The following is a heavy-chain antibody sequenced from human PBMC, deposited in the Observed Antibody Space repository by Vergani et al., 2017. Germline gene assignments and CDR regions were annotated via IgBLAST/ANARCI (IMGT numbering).Heavy chain of an antibody. CDR1: GFTFSSYS. CDR3: ARDGMVPYYDISGCFFDY. J-gene: IGHJ4*02. V-gene: IGHV3-21*01. CDR2: ISSSSSYI. Sequence: EVQLVESGGGLVKPGGSLRLSCAASGFTFSSYSMNWVRQAPGKGLEWVSSISSSSSYIYYADSVKGRFTISRDNAKNSLYLQMNSLRAEDTAVYYCARDGMVPYYDISGCFFDYWGQGTLVTVSS. D-gene: IGHD3-22*01.